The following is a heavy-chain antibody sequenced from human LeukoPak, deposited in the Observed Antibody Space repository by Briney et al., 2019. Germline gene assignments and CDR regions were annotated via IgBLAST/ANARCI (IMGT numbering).Heavy chain of an antibody. J-gene: IGHJ4*02. V-gene: IGHV3-66*01. CDR1: GFTVSSNY. D-gene: IGHD6-13*01. Sequence: GGSLRLSCAASGFTVSSNYMSWVRQAPGKGLEWVSVIYSGGSTYYADSVKGRFTISRDNSKNTLYLQMNSLRAEDTAVYYCASSGGSSWYGGGDFDYWGQGTLVTVSS. CDR3: ASSGGSSWYGGGDFDY. CDR2: IYSGGST.